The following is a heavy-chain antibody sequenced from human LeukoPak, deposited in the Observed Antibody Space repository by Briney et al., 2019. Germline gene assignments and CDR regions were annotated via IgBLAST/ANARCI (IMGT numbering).Heavy chain of an antibody. Sequence: GGSLRLSCAASGFTFGSYGMHWVRQAPGKGLEWVTFIRSDGSNKYYADSVKGRSTISRDNTKNTLYLQMNTLRAEDTAVYYCVAAGTFDYWGQGALVTVSS. J-gene: IGHJ4*02. CDR1: GFTFGSYG. CDR2: IRSDGSNK. CDR3: VAAGTFDY. D-gene: IGHD6-13*01. V-gene: IGHV3-30*02.